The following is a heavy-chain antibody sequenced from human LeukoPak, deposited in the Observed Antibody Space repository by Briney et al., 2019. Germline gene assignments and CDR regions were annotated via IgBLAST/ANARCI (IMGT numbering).Heavy chain of an antibody. CDR3: ARDRLLWFGELLSNWFDP. J-gene: IGHJ5*02. CDR1: GGSISSGGYY. Sequence: SETLSLTCTVSGGSISSGGYYWSWIRQHPGKGLEWIGYIYYSGSTYYNPSLKSRVTISVDTSKNQFSLKLSSVTAADTAVYYCARDRLLWFGELLSNWFDPWGQGTLVTVSS. CDR2: IYYSGST. D-gene: IGHD3-10*01. V-gene: IGHV4-31*03.